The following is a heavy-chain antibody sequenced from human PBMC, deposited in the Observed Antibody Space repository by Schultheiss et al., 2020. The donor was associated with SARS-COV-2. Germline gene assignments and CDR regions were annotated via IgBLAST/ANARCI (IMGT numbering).Heavy chain of an antibody. J-gene: IGHJ5*02. Sequence: SETLSLTCAVYGGSFSGYYWSWIRQPPGKGLEWIGSIYYSGSTYYNPSLKSRVTISVDTSKNQFSLKLSSVTAADTAVYYCARQYSSSWYQFNWFDPWGQGTLVTVSS. CDR3: ARQYSSSWYQFNWFDP. CDR1: GGSFSGYY. D-gene: IGHD6-13*01. V-gene: IGHV4-34*01. CDR2: IYYSGST.